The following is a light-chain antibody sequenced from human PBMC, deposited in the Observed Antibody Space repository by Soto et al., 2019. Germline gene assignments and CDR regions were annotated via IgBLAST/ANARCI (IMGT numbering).Light chain of an antibody. CDR1: QSIASY. CDR3: QETYRSPVT. CDR2: AAS. V-gene: IGKV1-39*01. J-gene: IGKJ2*01. Sequence: DVQMTQSPSSLSASVGDRVTITCRASQSIASYLNWYQQRPGKAPKLLIYAASNLESGVPSRFSGSGSEADFTLTISSLQPEDFATYYCQETYRSPVTFGQGTKVDIK.